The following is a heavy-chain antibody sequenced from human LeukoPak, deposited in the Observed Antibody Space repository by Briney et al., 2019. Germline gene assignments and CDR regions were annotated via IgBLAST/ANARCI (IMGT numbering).Heavy chain of an antibody. CDR3: TTDRPLGYCTNGVCFTHDY. CDR1: GFTFSNAW. D-gene: IGHD2-8*01. CDR2: IKSKTDGGTT. Sequence: PGGSLRLSCAASGFTFSNAWMSWVRQAPGKGLEWVGRIKSKTDGGTTDYAAPVKGRFTISRDDSKNTLYLQMNSLKTEDTAVYYCTTDRPLGYCTNGVCFTHDYWGQGTLVTVSS. J-gene: IGHJ4*02. V-gene: IGHV3-15*01.